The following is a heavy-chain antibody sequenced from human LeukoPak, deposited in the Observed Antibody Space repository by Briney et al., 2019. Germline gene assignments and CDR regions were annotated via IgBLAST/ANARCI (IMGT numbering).Heavy chain of an antibody. CDR2: INPNSGGT. Sequence: GSVKVSCKASGYTFTGYYMHWVRQAPGQGLEWMGWINPNSGGTNYAQKFQGRVTMTRDTSISTAYMELSRLRSDDTAVYYCAREDYDSSGYHPGGIWGQGTMVTVSS. V-gene: IGHV1-2*02. J-gene: IGHJ3*02. CDR1: GYTFTGYY. CDR3: AREDYDSSGYHPGGI. D-gene: IGHD3-22*01.